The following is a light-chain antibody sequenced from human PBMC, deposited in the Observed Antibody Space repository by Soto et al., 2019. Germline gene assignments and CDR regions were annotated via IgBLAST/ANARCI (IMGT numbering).Light chain of an antibody. Sequence: QSALTQPASVSGSPGQSITISCTGTSSDVGGYNYVSWYQQHPGKAPQLMIYDVSNRPSGVSNRFSVSKSGNTASLTISGLQAEDEADYYCSAYTSSSTVVFGGGTKVTVL. CDR3: SAYTSSSTVV. CDR2: DVS. V-gene: IGLV2-14*01. J-gene: IGLJ2*01. CDR1: SSDVGGYNY.